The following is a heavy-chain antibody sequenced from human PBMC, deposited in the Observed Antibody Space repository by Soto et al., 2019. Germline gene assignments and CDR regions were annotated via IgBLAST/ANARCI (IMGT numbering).Heavy chain of an antibody. CDR3: ARVRAELGYCSGGSCLPYYYGMDV. CDR1: GYTFMNYG. CDR2: INAGNGNT. J-gene: IGHJ6*02. Sequence: ASVKVSCKASGYTFMNYGIHWVRQAPGQRLEWMGWINAGNGNTDYGKKFQGRVTMTTETPTSTAYMELRSLRSDDTAVYYCARVRAELGYCSGGSCLPYYYGMDVWGQGTTVTVSS. V-gene: IGHV1-3*01. D-gene: IGHD2-15*01.